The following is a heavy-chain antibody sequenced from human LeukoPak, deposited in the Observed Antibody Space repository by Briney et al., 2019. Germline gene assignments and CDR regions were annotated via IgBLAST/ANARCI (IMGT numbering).Heavy chain of an antibody. J-gene: IGHJ4*02. CDR1: GFTFSSYG. D-gene: IGHD3-10*01. CDR3: ARDGYYGSGSYGDY. Sequence: GRSLRLSCAASGFTFSSYGMHWVRQAPGKGLEWVAVISYDGSNKYYADSVKGRFTISRDNSKNTLYLQMNSLRAEDTAVYYCARDGYYGSGSYGDYWGQGTLVTVSS. CDR2: ISYDGSNK. V-gene: IGHV3-30*19.